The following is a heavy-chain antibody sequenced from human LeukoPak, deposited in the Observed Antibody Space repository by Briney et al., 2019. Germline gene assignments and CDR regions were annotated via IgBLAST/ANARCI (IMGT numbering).Heavy chain of an antibody. CDR2: IWSDATNQ. V-gene: IGHV3-33*06. Sequence: PGGSLTLSCVTSQFTFSHYGMHWVRQAPGMGLEWVAVIWSDATNQYYADSVKGRFIISRDNSQNTVFLHMNSLTAEDTAVYYCAKDAQRGFDYSNSLENWGQGTLVTVSS. D-gene: IGHD4-11*01. CDR1: QFTFSHYG. J-gene: IGHJ4*02. CDR3: AKDAQRGFDYSNSLEN.